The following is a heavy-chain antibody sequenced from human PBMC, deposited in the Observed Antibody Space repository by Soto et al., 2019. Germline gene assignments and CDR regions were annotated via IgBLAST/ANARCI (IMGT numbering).Heavy chain of an antibody. D-gene: IGHD6-13*01. J-gene: IGHJ4*02. CDR3: VRDTMRASAAATLDY. Sequence: EVQLVESGGGLVQPGGSLRLSCAASGFTFSTYEFNWVRQAPGRGLEWISYISGSGNIIKYADSVKGRFTISRDNAENSLHLHMSSLRVDDTAVYFCVRDTMRASAAATLDYWSQGTQVIVSS. CDR2: ISGSGNII. V-gene: IGHV3-48*03. CDR1: GFTFSTYE.